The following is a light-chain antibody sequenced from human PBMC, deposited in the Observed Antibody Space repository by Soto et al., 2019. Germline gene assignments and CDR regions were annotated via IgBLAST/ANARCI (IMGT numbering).Light chain of an antibody. V-gene: IGKV3-15*01. CDR3: HQYNYRPPYT. J-gene: IGKJ2*01. CDR1: QSVSTN. CDR2: GAS. Sequence: ETVMTQSPATLSMSPGERVTLSCRASQSVSTNVAWYQQKPGQAPRLLIYGASTRATGIPPRFSGSGYATEFTLTISSLQHEEFAVYYCHQYNYRPPYTFGQGTKLEMK.